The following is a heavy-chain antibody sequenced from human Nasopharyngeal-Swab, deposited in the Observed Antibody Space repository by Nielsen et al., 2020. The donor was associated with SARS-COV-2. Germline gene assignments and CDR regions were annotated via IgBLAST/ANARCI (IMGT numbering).Heavy chain of an antibody. CDR2: ISGSGGST. Sequence: GESLKISCAASGFTFSSYAMSWVRQAPGQGLEWVSAISGSGGSTYYADSVKGRFTISRDNSKNTLYLQMNSLRAEDTAVYYCARLGGSSWYFDYWGQGTLVTVSS. CDR1: GFTFSSYA. V-gene: IGHV3-23*01. J-gene: IGHJ4*02. CDR3: ARLGGSSWYFDY. D-gene: IGHD6-13*01.